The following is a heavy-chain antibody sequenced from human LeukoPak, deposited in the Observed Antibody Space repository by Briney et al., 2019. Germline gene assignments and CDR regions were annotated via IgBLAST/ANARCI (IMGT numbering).Heavy chain of an antibody. CDR3: ARDLVTVTKGFDI. V-gene: IGHV4-59*11. J-gene: IGHJ3*02. CDR1: GGSFSSHY. CDR2: ISYIGST. Sequence: SQTLSLTCTVSGGSFSSHYWTWIRQPPGKGLEWIGYISYIGSTNYNTSLKSRVTISIDTSKNQFSLKLSSVTAADTAVYYCARDLVTVTKGFDIWGQGTMVSVCS. D-gene: IGHD4-17*01.